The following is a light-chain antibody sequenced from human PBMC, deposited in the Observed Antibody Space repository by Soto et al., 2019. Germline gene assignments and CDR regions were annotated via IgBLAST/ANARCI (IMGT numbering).Light chain of an antibody. CDR1: SSDVGSYNL. J-gene: IGLJ1*01. Sequence: QSALTQPASVSGSPGQSITISCTGTSSDVGSYNLVSWYQQHPGKAPKLMIFEVSNRPSGVSHRFSGSKSGNTASLTISGPQAEDEADYSCSSFTSASTYVFGTGTKVTVL. CDR3: SSFTSASTYV. V-gene: IGLV2-14*02. CDR2: EVS.